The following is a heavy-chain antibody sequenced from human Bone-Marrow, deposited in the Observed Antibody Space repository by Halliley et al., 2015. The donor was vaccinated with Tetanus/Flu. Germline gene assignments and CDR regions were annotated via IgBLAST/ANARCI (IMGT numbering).Heavy chain of an antibody. D-gene: IGHD6-19*01. CDR3: ARDRGASGWIEPADY. Sequence: WIGAFNGDSKYARKVQGRVSLTTDTSTATAYMELRGLTSDNTAVYYCARDRGASGWIEPADYWGQGTLVTVSS. V-gene: IGHV1-18*01. CDR2: IGAFNGDS. J-gene: IGHJ4*02.